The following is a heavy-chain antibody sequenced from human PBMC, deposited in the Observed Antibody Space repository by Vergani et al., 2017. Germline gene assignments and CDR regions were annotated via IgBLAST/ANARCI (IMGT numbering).Heavy chain of an antibody. J-gene: IGHJ4*02. CDR3: ARGPSITIFGVVIRARHYFDY. D-gene: IGHD3-3*01. V-gene: IGHV4-34*01. CDR2: INHSGST. Sequence: QVQLQQWGAGLLKPSETLSLTCAVYGGSFSGYYWSWIRQPPGKGREWLGEINHSGSTNYNPSPKSRVTISVDTSKNQFSLKLSSVTAADTAVYYCARGPSITIFGVVIRARHYFDYWGQGTLVTVSS. CDR1: GGSFSGYY.